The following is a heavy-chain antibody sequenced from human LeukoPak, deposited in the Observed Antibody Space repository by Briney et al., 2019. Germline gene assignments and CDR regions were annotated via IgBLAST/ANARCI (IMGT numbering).Heavy chain of an antibody. Sequence: GGSLRLSCAASGFSVNNNYIDWVRQAPRKGLEWVSSMDNFGLKYYRDSVTGRFTISRDSASDMVYLQMSSLRVDDTAVYYCAGGTYYGTGGRPGFLNYWGLGTLVTVSS. CDR2: MDNFGLK. J-gene: IGHJ4*02. V-gene: IGHV3-53*01. D-gene: IGHD3-10*01. CDR3: AGGTYYGTGGRPGFLNY. CDR1: GFSVNNNY.